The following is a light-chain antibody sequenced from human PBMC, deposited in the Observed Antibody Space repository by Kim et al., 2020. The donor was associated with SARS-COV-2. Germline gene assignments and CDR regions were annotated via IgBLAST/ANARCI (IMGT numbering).Light chain of an antibody. CDR2: GKN. CDR3: RSRDSGGSHWV. J-gene: IGLJ3*02. V-gene: IGLV3-19*01. CDR1: SLRSYH. Sequence: ALGQTVRITCQGDSLRSYHASWYQQKPGQAPLLVAYGKNSRPTRIPARFSASTSGNTGSLTITGAQAEDEADYYCRSRDSGGSHWVFGGGTKLTVL.